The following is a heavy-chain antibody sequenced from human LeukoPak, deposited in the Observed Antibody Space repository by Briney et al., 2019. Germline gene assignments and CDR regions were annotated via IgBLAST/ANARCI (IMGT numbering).Heavy chain of an antibody. D-gene: IGHD2-2*01. CDR2: IRYDGSNK. CDR1: GFTFSSYG. Sequence: HPGGSLRLSCAASGFTFSSYGMHWVRQAPGKGLEWVAFIRYDGSNKYYADSVKGRFTISRDNSKSTLYLQMNSLRAEDTAVYYCAKDYVKTTYCSSTSCQPNWFDPWGQGTLVTVSS. J-gene: IGHJ5*02. V-gene: IGHV3-30*02. CDR3: AKDYVKTTYCSSTSCQPNWFDP.